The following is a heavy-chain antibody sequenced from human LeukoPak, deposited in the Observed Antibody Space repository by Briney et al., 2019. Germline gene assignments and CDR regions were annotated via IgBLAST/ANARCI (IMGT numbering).Heavy chain of an antibody. CDR1: GFTFSSYS. CDR2: ISSSSSYI. V-gene: IGHV3-21*01. D-gene: IGHD3-10*01. Sequence: PGGSLRLSCAASGFTFSSYSMNWVRQAPGKGLEWVSSISSSSSYIYYADSVKGRFTISRDNAKNSLYLQMNSLRAEDTAVYYCARDPYGSGSPYYFDYWGQGTLVTVSS. J-gene: IGHJ4*02. CDR3: ARDPYGSGSPYYFDY.